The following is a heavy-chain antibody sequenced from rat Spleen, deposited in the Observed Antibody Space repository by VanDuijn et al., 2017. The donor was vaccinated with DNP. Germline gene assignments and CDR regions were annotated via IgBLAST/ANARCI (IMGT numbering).Heavy chain of an antibody. J-gene: IGHJ2*01. CDR3: ARPDY. CDR2: ISYDVGNS. CDR1: GFTLSDYY. V-gene: IGHV5-7*01. Sequence: EVQLVESGGGLVQPGRSLKLSCAASGFTLSDYYMAWVRQAPTKGLEWVAYISYDVGNSYYRDSVKGRFTVSRDNARSTLYLQMDSLGSEDTATYYCARPDYWGQGVMVTVSS.